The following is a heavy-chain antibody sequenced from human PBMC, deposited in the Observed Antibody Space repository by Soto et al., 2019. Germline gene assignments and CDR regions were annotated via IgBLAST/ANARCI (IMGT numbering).Heavy chain of an antibody. J-gene: IGHJ4*02. V-gene: IGHV3-11*01. CDR3: ARNSGYIHFDY. D-gene: IGHD5-18*01. CDR2: ISRSGSTM. Sequence: QVQLVESGGGLAKPGGSLRLSCAASGFTYSDYYMCWIRQAPGTGLGWVSYISRSGSTMYYADSVKGRFTISRDNAKNSVYLQMNSPRAENTAVYYCARNSGYIHFDYWGQGTLVTVSS. CDR1: GFTYSDYY.